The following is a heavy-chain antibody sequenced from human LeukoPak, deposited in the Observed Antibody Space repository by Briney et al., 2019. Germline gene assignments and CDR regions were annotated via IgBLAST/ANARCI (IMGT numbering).Heavy chain of an antibody. D-gene: IGHD3-22*01. CDR3: ARDRYHDSSGYYDT. J-gene: IGHJ4*02. V-gene: IGHV1-2*02. CDR1: GYTFTGYY. CDR2: INPNSGGT. Sequence: ASVKVSCKASGYTFTGYYMHWVRRAPGQGLEWMGWINPNSGGTNYAQKFQGRVTMTRDTSISTAYMELSRLRSDDTAVYYCARDRYHDSSGYYDTWGQGTLVTVSS.